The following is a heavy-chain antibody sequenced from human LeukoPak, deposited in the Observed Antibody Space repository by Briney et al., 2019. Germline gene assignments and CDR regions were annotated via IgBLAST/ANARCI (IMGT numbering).Heavy chain of an antibody. CDR2: IIPIFGTA. V-gene: IGHV1-69*05. CDR1: GGTFSSYA. J-gene: IGHJ6*03. D-gene: IGHD4-11*01. Sequence: SVKVSCKASGGTFSSYAISWVRQAPGQGLEWMGGIIPIFGTANYAQKFQGRVTITTDESTSTAYMELSSLRSEDTAVYYCARVDLGYSNYGWYYYYMDVWGKGTTVTISS. CDR3: ARVDLGYSNYGWYYYYMDV.